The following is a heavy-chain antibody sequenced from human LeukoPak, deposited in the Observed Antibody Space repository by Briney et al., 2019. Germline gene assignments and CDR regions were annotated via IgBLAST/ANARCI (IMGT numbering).Heavy chain of an antibody. Sequence: ASVKVSSKASGYTFTSYYMHWVRQAPGQGLECMGIINPSGGSTSYAQKFQGRVTMTRDTSTSTVYMELSSLRSEDTAVYYCARSHYDILTGSPYPDYWGQGTLVTVSS. CDR3: ARSHYDILTGSPYPDY. D-gene: IGHD3-9*01. CDR1: GYTFTSYY. J-gene: IGHJ4*02. V-gene: IGHV1-46*01. CDR2: INPSGGST.